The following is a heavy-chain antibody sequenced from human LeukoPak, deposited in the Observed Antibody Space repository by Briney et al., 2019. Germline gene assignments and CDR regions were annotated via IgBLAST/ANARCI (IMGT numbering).Heavy chain of an antibody. Sequence: AASVKVSCKASGYTFTSYGISWVRQAPGQGLEWMGWISAYNGNTNYAQKLQGRVTMTTDTSTSTAYMELRSLRFDDTAIYYCARDFAWGAGGAPIDDNWLDPWGQGTLVTVSS. CDR3: ARDFAWGAGGAPIDDNWLDP. CDR2: ISAYNGNT. CDR1: GYTFTSYG. J-gene: IGHJ5*02. V-gene: IGHV1-18*01. D-gene: IGHD7-27*01.